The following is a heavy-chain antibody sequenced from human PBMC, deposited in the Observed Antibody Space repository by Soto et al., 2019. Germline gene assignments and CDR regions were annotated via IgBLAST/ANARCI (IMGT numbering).Heavy chain of an antibody. V-gene: IGHV1-69*12. D-gene: IGHD2-15*01. CDR3: AREIGGYYGMDV. J-gene: IGHJ6*02. CDR2: IIPMFGTA. Sequence: QVQLVQSGAEVKKPGSSVKVSCKASGGTFSTDSISWVRQAPGQGLEWMGGIIPMFGTANNAQKFQGRVTITADESTSTAYMELSSLRSEDTAVYFCAREIGGYYGMDVWGQGTTVTVAS. CDR1: GGTFSTDS.